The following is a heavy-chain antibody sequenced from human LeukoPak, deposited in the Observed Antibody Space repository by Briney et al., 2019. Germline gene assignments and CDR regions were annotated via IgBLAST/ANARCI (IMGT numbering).Heavy chain of an antibody. D-gene: IGHD2-15*01. V-gene: IGHV4-4*07. J-gene: IGHJ4*02. Sequence: SETLSLTCTVSGGSISSYYWSWIRQPAGKGLEWIGRIYTSASTNYNPPLKSRVTMSVDTSKNQFSLKLSSVTAADTAVYYCARDRCSGGSCYLDYWGQGTLVTVSS. CDR1: GGSISSYY. CDR2: IYTSAST. CDR3: ARDRCSGGSCYLDY.